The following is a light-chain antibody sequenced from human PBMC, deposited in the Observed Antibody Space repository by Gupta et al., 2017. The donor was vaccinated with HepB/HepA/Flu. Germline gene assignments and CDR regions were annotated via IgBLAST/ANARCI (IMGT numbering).Light chain of an antibody. CDR3: ATGDDSLSGRV. CDR2: SNN. Sequence: QSVLPPPPSASGTPGQRVTISCSGSRSNIGDNAVNWYQHLPGTAPKLLIYSNNQRPSGVPHRFSDSKSGTSASLAISGLQSEDEAYYYCATGDDSLSGRVFGGGTKLTVL. CDR1: RSNIGDNA. V-gene: IGLV1-44*01. J-gene: IGLJ3*02.